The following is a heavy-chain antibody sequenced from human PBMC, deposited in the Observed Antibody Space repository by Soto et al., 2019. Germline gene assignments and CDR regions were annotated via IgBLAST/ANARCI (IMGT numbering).Heavy chain of an antibody. CDR1: GYSFTSYW. CDR2: IYPADSNT. J-gene: IGHJ1*01. Sequence: PGESLKISCKGSGYSFTSYWIAWVRQMPGKGLESMGIIYPADSNTRYSPSFQGQVTISADKSISTAYLQWSSLKASDTAMYYCGRELIVGPAEYFQHWGQGTLVTVSS. D-gene: IGHD1-26*01. CDR3: GRELIVGPAEYFQH. V-gene: IGHV5-51*01.